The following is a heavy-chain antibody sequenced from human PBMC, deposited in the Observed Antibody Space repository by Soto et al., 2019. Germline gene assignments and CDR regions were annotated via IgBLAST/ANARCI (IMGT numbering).Heavy chain of an antibody. D-gene: IGHD1-1*01. CDR2: IDPNDYYS. Sequence: GEALNISCQASGYRFSNYWITWVRQMPGKGLEWMGTIDPNDYYSNNSPSFQGHVTISADTSINTAYLHWSSLKASDTAIYYCARRLSGPKDVYNAYYFYGLDVWGQGPTVTVAS. CDR1: GYRFSNYW. CDR3: ARRLSGPKDVYNAYYFYGLDV. V-gene: IGHV5-10-1*01. J-gene: IGHJ6*02.